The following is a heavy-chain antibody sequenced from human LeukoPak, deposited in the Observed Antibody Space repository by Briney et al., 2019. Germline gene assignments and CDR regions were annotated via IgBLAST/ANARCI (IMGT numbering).Heavy chain of an antibody. V-gene: IGHV1-3*01. CDR1: GYTFTSYA. J-gene: IGHJ3*02. D-gene: IGHD3-10*01. CDR2: INAGNGNT. CDR3: ARDAEGKDAFDI. Sequence: ASVKVSCKASGYTFTSYAMHWVRQAPGQRLEWMGWINAGNGNTKYSQKFQGRVTITRDTSASTAYMELSSLRSEDTAVYYCARDAEGKDAFDIWGQGTMVTVSS.